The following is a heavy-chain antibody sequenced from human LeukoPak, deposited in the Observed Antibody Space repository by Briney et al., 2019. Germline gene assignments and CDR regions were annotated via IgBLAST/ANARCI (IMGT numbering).Heavy chain of an antibody. CDR1: GFTFSDYY. J-gene: IGHJ3*02. CDR3: ARRRTYYDSSGYSSDAFDI. V-gene: IGHV3-11*04. D-gene: IGHD3-22*01. CDR2: ISSSGSTI. Sequence: GGSLRLSCAASGFTFSDYYMSWIRQAPGKGLEWVSYISSSGSTIYYADSVKGRFTISRDNAKNSLYLQMNSPRAEDTAVYYCARRRTYYDSSGYSSDAFDIWGQGTMVTVSS.